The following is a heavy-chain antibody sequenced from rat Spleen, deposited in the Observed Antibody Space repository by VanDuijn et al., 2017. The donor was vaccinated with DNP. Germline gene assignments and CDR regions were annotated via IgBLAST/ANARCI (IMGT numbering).Heavy chain of an antibody. CDR1: GFTFSDYN. CDR3: ARRETEWYFDF. Sequence: EVQLVESGGGLVQPGRSLKLSCAASGFTFSDYNMAWVRQAPKKGLEWVATISYDGSSTYYRDSVKGRFTISRDNAKSTLYLQMDSLRSEDTATYYCARRETEWYFDFWGPGTMVTVSS. J-gene: IGHJ1*01. D-gene: IGHD5-1*01. CDR2: ISYDGSST. V-gene: IGHV5-7*01.